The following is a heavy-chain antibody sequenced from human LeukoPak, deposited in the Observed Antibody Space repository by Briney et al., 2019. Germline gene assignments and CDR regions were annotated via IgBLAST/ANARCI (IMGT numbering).Heavy chain of an antibody. V-gene: IGHV3-33*01. CDR2: IWYDGSNK. CDR3: ARGRGSWYDYFDS. Sequence: DPGGSLRLSCAASGFTFSSYAMDWVRQAPGKGLEWVAVIWYDGSNKYYADSVRGRFTISRDNSGNTLFLQMNSLRADDTAVYYCARGRGSWYDYFDSWGQGTLVTVSS. J-gene: IGHJ4*02. CDR1: GFTFSSYA. D-gene: IGHD6-13*01.